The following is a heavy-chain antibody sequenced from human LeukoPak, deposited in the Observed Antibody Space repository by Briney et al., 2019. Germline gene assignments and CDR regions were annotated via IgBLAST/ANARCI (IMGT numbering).Heavy chain of an antibody. CDR1: GYTFTGYY. CDR2: INPNSGGT. Sequence: ASVKVSCKASGYTFTGYYMHWVRQAPGQGLEWMGWINPNSGGTNYAQKFQGRVTMTRDTSISTAYMELSRLRSDDTAVYYCARVQSPGYCTGGVCRGRQRYFDLWGRGTLVTVSS. CDR3: ARVQSPGYCTGGVCRGRQRYFDL. J-gene: IGHJ2*01. D-gene: IGHD2-8*02. V-gene: IGHV1-2*02.